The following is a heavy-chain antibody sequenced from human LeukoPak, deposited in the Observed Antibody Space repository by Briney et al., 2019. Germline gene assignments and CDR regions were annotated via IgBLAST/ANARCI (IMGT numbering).Heavy chain of an antibody. V-gene: IGHV1-18*01. Sequence: ASVKVSCKASGYTFTSYGISWVRQAPGQGLEWMGWISAYKGNTNYAQKLQGRVTMTTDTSTSTAYMELRSLRSDDTAVYYCASEMSGGYSSGWYGDNLTGLHYYYYGMDVWGQGTTVTVSS. CDR2: ISAYKGNT. J-gene: IGHJ6*02. CDR1: GYTFTSYG. D-gene: IGHD6-19*01. CDR3: ASEMSGGYSSGWYGDNLTGLHYYYYGMDV.